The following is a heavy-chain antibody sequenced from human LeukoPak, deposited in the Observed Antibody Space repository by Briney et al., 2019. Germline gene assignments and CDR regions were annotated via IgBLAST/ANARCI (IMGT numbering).Heavy chain of an antibody. J-gene: IGHJ4*02. V-gene: IGHV3-23*01. D-gene: IGHD3-9*01. CDR1: GFTFSSYA. CDR2: ISGSGGST. Sequence: PGGSPRLSCAASGFTFSSYAMSWVRQAPGKGLEWVSAISGSGGSTYYADSVKGRFTISRDNSKNTLYLQMNSLRAEDTAVYYCAKSRPNDYDILTGYDYWGQGTLVTVSS. CDR3: AKSRPNDYDILTGYDY.